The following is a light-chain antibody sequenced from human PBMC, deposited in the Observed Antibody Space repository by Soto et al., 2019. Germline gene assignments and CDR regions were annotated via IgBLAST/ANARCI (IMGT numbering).Light chain of an antibody. CDR1: SSDVGGYSY. CDR2: DVS. CDR3: ASYTTSSTYV. V-gene: IGLV2-14*01. Sequence: QSALTQPASVCGCPGQSIAISCTGTSSDVGGYSYVSWYQQQPGKAPKLVISDVSNRPSGVSDRFSGSKSGNTASLTISGLQTEDEADYYCASYTTSSTYVFGTGTKVTVL. J-gene: IGLJ1*01.